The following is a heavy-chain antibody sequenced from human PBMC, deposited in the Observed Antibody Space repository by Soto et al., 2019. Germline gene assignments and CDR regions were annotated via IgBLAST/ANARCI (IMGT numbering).Heavy chain of an antibody. J-gene: IGHJ3*01. Sequence: LRLSCTASGFNFNSYAMIWVRQAPGKGLEWVSGISGYGDTTYYSASVKGRFTISRDNSRKMLFLQMNSLRAEDTAMYYCAKVPLGLSNAFELWGQGTKVTVSS. V-gene: IGHV3-23*01. CDR1: GFNFNSYA. CDR3: AKVPLGLSNAFEL. D-gene: IGHD4-4*01. CDR2: ISGYGDTT.